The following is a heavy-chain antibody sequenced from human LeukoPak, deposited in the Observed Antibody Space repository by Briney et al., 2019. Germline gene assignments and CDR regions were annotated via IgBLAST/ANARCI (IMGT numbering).Heavy chain of an antibody. CDR3: AKEKVDYYGSGNAFDI. D-gene: IGHD3-10*01. Sequence: PGGSLRLSCAASGFTFSSYGMHWVRQAPGKGLEWVAVISYDGSNKYYADSVKGRFTISRDNSKNTLYLQMNSLRAEDTAVYYCAKEKVDYYGSGNAFDIWGQGTVVTVSS. CDR2: ISYDGSNK. J-gene: IGHJ3*02. V-gene: IGHV3-30*18. CDR1: GFTFSSYG.